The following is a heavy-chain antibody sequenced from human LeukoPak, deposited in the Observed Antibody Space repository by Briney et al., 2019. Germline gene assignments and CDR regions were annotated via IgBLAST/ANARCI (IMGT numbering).Heavy chain of an antibody. V-gene: IGHV3-30*03. CDR2: ISYDGSNK. Sequence: PGGSLRLSCAASGFTFSSYGMHWVRQAPGKGLEWVAVISYDGSNKYYADSVKGRFTISRDNAKNSLYLQMNSLRAEDTAVYYCAREREFWDGGHGGWGQGTLVTVSS. CDR3: AREREFWDGGHGG. J-gene: IGHJ4*02. D-gene: IGHD3-3*01. CDR1: GFTFSSYG.